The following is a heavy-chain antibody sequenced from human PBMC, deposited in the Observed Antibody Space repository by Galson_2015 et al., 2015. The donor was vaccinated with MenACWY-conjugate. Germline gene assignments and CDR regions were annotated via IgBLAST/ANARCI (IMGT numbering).Heavy chain of an antibody. CDR2: ISSRSSAI. CDR3: ARGGRGYSYGLGY. D-gene: IGHD5-18*01. CDR1: GFTFSSCS. V-gene: IGHV3-48*04. J-gene: IGHJ4*02. Sequence: SLRLSCAASGFTFSSCSMNWVRQAPGKGLEWVSYISSRSSAIYYADSVKGRFTISRDNAKNSLYLQMNSLGAEDTAVYYCARGGRGYSYGLGYWGQGTLVTVSS.